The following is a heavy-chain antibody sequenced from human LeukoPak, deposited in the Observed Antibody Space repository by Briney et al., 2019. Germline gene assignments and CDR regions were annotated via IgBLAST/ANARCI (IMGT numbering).Heavy chain of an antibody. CDR2: ISYHGTDK. V-gene: IGHV3-30*18. CDR3: AKPRHDYYDSSGYYFDY. J-gene: IGHJ4*02. CDR1: GFTFSTYG. Sequence: PGGSLRLSCGASGFTFSTYGMHWVRQAPGKGLEWVAVISYHGTDKYYADSLKGRFTISRDNSKNTLYLQIDSLRAEDTAVYYCAKPRHDYYDSSGYYFDYWGQGTLVTVSS. D-gene: IGHD3-22*01.